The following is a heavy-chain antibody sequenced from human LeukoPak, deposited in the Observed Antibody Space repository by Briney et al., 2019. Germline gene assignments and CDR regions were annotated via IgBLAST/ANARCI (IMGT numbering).Heavy chain of an antibody. J-gene: IGHJ4*02. D-gene: IGHD3-10*01. CDR3: ARSGTGGGY. CDR2: IRYSGST. V-gene: IGHV4-31*03. Sequence: SETLSLTCTVSGGSISSGNYSCSWIRQHPGKGLEWIGYIRYSGSTLYNPSLKSRLSISVDTSKNQFSLMLSSVTAADTAMYYCARSGTGGGYWGQGTLVTVSS. CDR1: GGSISSGNYS.